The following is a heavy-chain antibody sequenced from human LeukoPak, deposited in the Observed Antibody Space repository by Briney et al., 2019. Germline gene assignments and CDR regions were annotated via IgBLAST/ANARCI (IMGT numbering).Heavy chain of an antibody. CDR3: ARDGGDDFWSGYRDWDYFDY. J-gene: IGHJ4*02. CDR1: GGSISSGDYY. Sequence: SQTLSLTCTVSGGSISSGDYYWSWIRQPPGKGLEWIGYIYYSGSTYYNPSLKSRVTISVDTSKNQSSLKLSSVTAADTAVYYCARDGGDDFWSGYRDWDYFDYWGQGTLVTVSS. D-gene: IGHD3-3*01. CDR2: IYYSGST. V-gene: IGHV4-30-4*01.